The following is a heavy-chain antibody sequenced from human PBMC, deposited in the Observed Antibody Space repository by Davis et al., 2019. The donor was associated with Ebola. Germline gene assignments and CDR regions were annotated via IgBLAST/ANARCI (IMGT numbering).Heavy chain of an antibody. CDR3: ARLYSAYKTHYVPGLRWRGIGFDY. CDR1: GGSLSGYY. J-gene: IGHJ4*02. CDR2: IYYSGST. D-gene: IGHD5-12*01. Sequence: MPGGSLRLSCAVYGGSLSGYYWSWIRQPPGKGLEWIEYIYYSGSTNYNPSLKSRVTISVDTSKNQFSLKLSSVTAADTAVFYCARLYSAYKTHYVPGLRWRGIGFDYWGQGTLVTVSS. V-gene: IGHV4-59*08.